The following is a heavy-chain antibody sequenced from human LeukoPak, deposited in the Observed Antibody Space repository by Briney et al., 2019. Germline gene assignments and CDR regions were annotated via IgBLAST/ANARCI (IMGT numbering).Heavy chain of an antibody. D-gene: IGHD5-12*01. CDR2: INPNSGGT. Sequence: ASVKVSCKASGYTFIGYYMHWVRQARGQGLECMGWINPNSGGTNSAQKFQGRVTMTRDTSITTAYMELSRLRSDDTAVYYCARGGSLVASDYWGQGTLVTVSS. CDR1: GYTFIGYY. CDR3: ARGGSLVASDY. J-gene: IGHJ4*02. V-gene: IGHV1-2*02.